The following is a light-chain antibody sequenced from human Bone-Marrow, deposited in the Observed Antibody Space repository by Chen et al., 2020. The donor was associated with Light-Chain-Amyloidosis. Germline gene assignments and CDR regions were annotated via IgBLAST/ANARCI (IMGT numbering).Light chain of an antibody. CDR3: QSADSSGTYEVI. J-gene: IGLJ2*01. V-gene: IGLV3-25*03. CDR2: RDT. Sequence: SYELTQPPSVSVSPGRTARITCSGDDLPTKYAYGYQQKPGQAPVLVIHRDTERPSGISERFSGSSSGTTATLTISGVQAEDEADYHCQSADSSGTYEVIFGGGTKLTVL. CDR1: DLPTKY.